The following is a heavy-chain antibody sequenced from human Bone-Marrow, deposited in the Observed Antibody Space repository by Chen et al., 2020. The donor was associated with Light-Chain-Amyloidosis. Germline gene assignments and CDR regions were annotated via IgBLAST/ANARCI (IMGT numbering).Heavy chain of an antibody. D-gene: IGHD3-22*01. Sequence: QLQLQESGPRLVKSSGTLSLTCTVSGGSIMSSSNFWGWLRQAPGKGLEWIGYIYYSGSTYYNPSLKSRVTISVDTSKNQFSLKLSSVTAADTAVYYCARGRDYYDSSGYSYYFDYWGQGTLVTVSS. CDR2: IYYSGST. J-gene: IGHJ4*02. V-gene: IGHV4-31*03. CDR3: ARGRDYYDSSGYSYYFDY. CDR1: GGSIMSSSNF.